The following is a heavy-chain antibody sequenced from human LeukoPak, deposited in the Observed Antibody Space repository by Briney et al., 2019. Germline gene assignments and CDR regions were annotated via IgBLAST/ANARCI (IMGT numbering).Heavy chain of an antibody. V-gene: IGHV4-59*01. J-gene: IGHJ5*02. CDR1: GGSISSYY. Sequence: PSETLSLTCTVSGGSISSYYWSWIRQPPGKGLEWIGYIYYSGSTNYNPSLKSRVTISVDTSKNQFSLKLSSVTAADTAVYYCARELIESEFDPWGQGTLATVSS. CDR3: ARELIESEFDP. D-gene: IGHD3-22*01. CDR2: IYYSGST.